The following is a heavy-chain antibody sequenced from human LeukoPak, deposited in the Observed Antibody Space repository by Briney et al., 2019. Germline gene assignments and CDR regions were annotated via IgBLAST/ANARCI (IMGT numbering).Heavy chain of an antibody. CDR2: IYSGGST. Sequence: GGSPRLSCAASGFTVSSNYMSWVRQAPGKGLEWVSVIYSGGSTYYADSVKGRFTISRDNSKNTLYLQMNSLRAEDTAVYYCARSTYYYDSSGYYFDYWGQGTLVTVSS. V-gene: IGHV3-53*05. CDR3: ARSTYYYDSSGYYFDY. CDR1: GFTVSSNY. D-gene: IGHD3-22*01. J-gene: IGHJ4*02.